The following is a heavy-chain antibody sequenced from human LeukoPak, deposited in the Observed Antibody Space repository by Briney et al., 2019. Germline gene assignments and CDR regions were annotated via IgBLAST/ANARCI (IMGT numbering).Heavy chain of an antibody. Sequence: SETLSLTCTVSGDSISSYYWSWLRQPPGKGLEGIVYIYYSGSTNYSPSLKSPVTISVDTSKNQFSLKLSSVTAADSAVYYWAGPEMTLGCSYGSFDYWGQRTLVTVSS. D-gene: IGHD5-18*01. CDR2: IYYSGST. V-gene: IGHV4-59*12. CDR1: GDSISSYY. J-gene: IGHJ4*02. CDR3: AGPEMTLGCSYGSFDY.